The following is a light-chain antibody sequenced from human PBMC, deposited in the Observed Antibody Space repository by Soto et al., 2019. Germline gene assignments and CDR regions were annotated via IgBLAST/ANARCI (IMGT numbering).Light chain of an antibody. CDR2: DVS. CDR3: SSYSSSSTLVV. CDR1: GSDVGGYDY. V-gene: IGLV2-14*03. Sequence: QSALTQPASVSGSPGQSITISCTGTGSDVGGYDYVSWYQQYPGKAPKLMIYDVSNRPSGVSNRFSGSKSGNTASLTISGLQAEDEADYYCSSYSSSSTLVVFGGGTKVTVL. J-gene: IGLJ2*01.